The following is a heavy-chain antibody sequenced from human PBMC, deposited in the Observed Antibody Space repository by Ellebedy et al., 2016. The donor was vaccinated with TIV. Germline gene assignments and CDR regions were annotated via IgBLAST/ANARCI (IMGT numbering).Heavy chain of an antibody. CDR3: ARIGSYLD. J-gene: IGHJ4*02. V-gene: IGHV4-34*01. CDR2: INDSGST. Sequence: SETLSLTXAVYGGSFSGYYWSWIRQPPGKGLEWIGEINDSGSTRYSPSLKSRVTISVDTSKNQFSLKLSSVTAADTAVYYCARIGSYLDWGQGTLVTVSS. CDR1: GGSFSGYY. D-gene: IGHD1-26*01.